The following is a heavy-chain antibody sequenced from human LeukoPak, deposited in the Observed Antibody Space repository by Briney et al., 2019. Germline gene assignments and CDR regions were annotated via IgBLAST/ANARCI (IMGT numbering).Heavy chain of an antibody. CDR1: GGTFSRYA. D-gene: IGHD6-19*01. CDR2: IIPIFGTA. Sequence: GATVKVSCKASGGTFSRYAISWVRQAPGQGLEWMGGIIPIFGTANYAQKFQGRVTITADESTGTAYMELSSLRSEDTAVYYCASLGGNQWLVLGYYYGMDVWGQGTTVNVSS. V-gene: IGHV1-69*13. J-gene: IGHJ6*02. CDR3: ASLGGNQWLVLGYYYGMDV.